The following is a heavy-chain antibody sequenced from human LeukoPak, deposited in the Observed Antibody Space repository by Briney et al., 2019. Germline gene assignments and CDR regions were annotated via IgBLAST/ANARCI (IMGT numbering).Heavy chain of an antibody. CDR2: ISGSGGST. Sequence: GGSLRLSCAASGLTFSTYNMNWVRQAPGKGLEWVSAISGSGGSTYYADSVKGRFTISRDNSKNTLYLQMSSLRAEDTAVYYCAKAHSGSYYSGINWGQGTLVTVSS. V-gene: IGHV3-23*01. J-gene: IGHJ4*02. CDR1: GLTFSTYN. CDR3: AKAHSGSYYSGIN. D-gene: IGHD1-26*01.